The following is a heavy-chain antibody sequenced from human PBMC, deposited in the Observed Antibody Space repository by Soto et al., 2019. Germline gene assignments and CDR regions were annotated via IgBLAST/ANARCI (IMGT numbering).Heavy chain of an antibody. CDR1: EFTFNNYA. J-gene: IGHJ4*02. CDR3: AKQKGLGELLLPFDY. V-gene: IGHV3-23*01. CDR2: VSGSGRST. D-gene: IGHD3-10*01. Sequence: PVGSLRLSCAASEFTFNNYAMSWVRQAPGMGLEWVSTVSGSGRSTYYADSVKGRFSISRDNSKNTLFLQMNSLRAEDTAVYYCAKQKGLGELLLPFDYWGQGTLVTVSS.